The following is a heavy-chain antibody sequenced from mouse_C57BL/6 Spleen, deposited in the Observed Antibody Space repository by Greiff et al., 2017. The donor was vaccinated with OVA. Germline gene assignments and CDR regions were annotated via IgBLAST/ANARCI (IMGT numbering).Heavy chain of an antibody. J-gene: IGHJ1*03. CDR2: INPNNGGT. CDR3: ARRGNYGRYFDV. Sequence: EVQLQQSGPELVKPGASVKIPCKASGYTFTDYNMDWVKQSHGKSLEWIGDINPNNGGTIYNQKFKGKATLTVDKSSSTAYMELRSLTSEDTAVYYCARRGNYGRYFDVWGTGTTVTVSS. CDR1: GYTFTDYN. V-gene: IGHV1-18*01. D-gene: IGHD2-1*01.